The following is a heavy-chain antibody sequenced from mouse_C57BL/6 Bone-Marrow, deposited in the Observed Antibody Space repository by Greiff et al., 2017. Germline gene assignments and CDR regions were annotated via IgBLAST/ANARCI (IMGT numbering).Heavy chain of an antibody. Sequence: QVQLQQPGAELVRPGSSVKLSCKASGYTFTSYWMDWVKQRPGQGLEWIGNIYPSDSETHYNQKFKDKATLTVDKSSSTAYMQLSSLTSEDSAVYYCAREGDYYGSSSYWYYDVWGTGTTVTGSS. CDR2: IYPSDSET. D-gene: IGHD1-1*01. V-gene: IGHV1-61*01. CDR1: GYTFTSYW. J-gene: IGHJ1*03. CDR3: AREGDYYGSSSYWYYDV.